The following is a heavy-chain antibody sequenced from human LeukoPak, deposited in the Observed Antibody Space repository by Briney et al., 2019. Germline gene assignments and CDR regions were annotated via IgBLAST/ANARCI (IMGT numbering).Heavy chain of an antibody. CDR2: IYTSGST. D-gene: IGHD1/OR15-1a*01. V-gene: IGHV4-61*02. J-gene: IGHJ6*03. CDR1: GGSISSASYY. Sequence: SQTLSLTCTVSGGSISSASYYWSWIRQPAGKGLEWIGRIYTSGSTNYNPSLKSRVTISVDTSKNQFSLKLSSVTAADTAVYYCARGPTSYYYYYMDVWGKGTTVTVSS. CDR3: ARGPTSYYYYYMDV.